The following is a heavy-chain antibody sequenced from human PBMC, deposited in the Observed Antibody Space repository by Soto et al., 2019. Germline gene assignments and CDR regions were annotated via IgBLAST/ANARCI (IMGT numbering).Heavy chain of an antibody. V-gene: IGHV5-51*01. Sequence: GESLKISCKGSGYSFTSYWIGWVRQMPGKGLEWMGIIYPGDSDTRYSPSFQGQVTISADRSINTTYLQWSSLKASDTAIYYCARQAAAGKYYYAMGVWGQGTTVTVSS. CDR1: GYSFTSYW. D-gene: IGHD6-13*01. CDR3: ARQAAAGKYYYAMGV. J-gene: IGHJ6*02. CDR2: IYPGDSDT.